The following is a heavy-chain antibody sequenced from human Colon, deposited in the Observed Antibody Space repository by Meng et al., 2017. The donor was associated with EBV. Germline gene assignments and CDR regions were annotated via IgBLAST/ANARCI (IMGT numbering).Heavy chain of an antibody. CDR3: ASQVGAKVY. J-gene: IGHJ4*02. CDR1: GYSFTNYW. CDR2: IHPGDSDT. Sequence: ISFKSPGYSFTNYWIGWVRQMPGKGLEWMGIIHPGDSDTRYRPSFQGQVTISADNSITTAYLQWSSLKASDTAMYYCASQVGAKVYWHQGTLVTVSS. D-gene: IGHD1-26*01. V-gene: IGHV5-51*01.